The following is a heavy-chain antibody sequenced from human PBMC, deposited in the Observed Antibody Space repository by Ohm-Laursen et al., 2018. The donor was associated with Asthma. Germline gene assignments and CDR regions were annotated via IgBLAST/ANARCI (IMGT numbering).Heavy chain of an antibody. J-gene: IGHJ6*02. D-gene: IGHD3-9*01. CDR1: GFTFNSYG. Sequence: SLRLSCTASGFTFNSYGIHWVRQAPGKGLEWVAVISFDGSNKYYADSVKGRFTISRDNSKDTLYLQMNSLRAEDTAVYYCAKDLNGFDWLLSRSSGMDVWGQGTTVTVSS. V-gene: IGHV3-30*18. CDR2: ISFDGSNK. CDR3: AKDLNGFDWLLSRSSGMDV.